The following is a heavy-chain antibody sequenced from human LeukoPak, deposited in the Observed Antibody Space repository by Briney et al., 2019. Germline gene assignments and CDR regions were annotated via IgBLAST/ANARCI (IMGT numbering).Heavy chain of an antibody. CDR3: AKISSSSCTDY. CDR1: GFTFSSYA. V-gene: IGHV3-23*01. D-gene: IGHD6-19*01. Sequence: GGSLRLSCAASGFTFSSYAMSWVRQAPGKGLEWVSSISGSGVGTYYADSVKGRFTFSRDNSKNTLYLQMNSLRAEDTAVYYCAKISSSSCTDYWGQGTLVTVSS. J-gene: IGHJ4*02. CDR2: ISGSGVGT.